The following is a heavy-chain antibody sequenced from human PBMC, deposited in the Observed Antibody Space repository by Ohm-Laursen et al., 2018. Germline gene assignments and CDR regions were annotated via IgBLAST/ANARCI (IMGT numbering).Heavy chain of an antibody. D-gene: IGHD6-6*01. J-gene: IGHJ4*02. CDR2: ISSSGSTI. CDR3: ARYIAARPVDY. Sequence: SLRLSCSASGFTFSDYYMSWIRQAPGTGLEWVSYISSSGSTIYYADSVKGRFTISRDNAKNSLYLQMNSLRAEDTAVYYCARYIAARPVDYWGQGTLVTVSS. V-gene: IGHV3-11*01. CDR1: GFTFSDYY.